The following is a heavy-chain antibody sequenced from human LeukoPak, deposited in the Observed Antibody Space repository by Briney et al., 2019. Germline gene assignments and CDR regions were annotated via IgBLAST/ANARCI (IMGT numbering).Heavy chain of an antibody. CDR2: MNPNSGNT. CDR3: ARGERDDYSKNFDY. CDR1: GYTFTSYD. V-gene: IGHV1-8*03. D-gene: IGHD4-11*01. J-gene: IGHJ4*02. Sequence: ASVKECCKASGYTFTSYDINWVRQATAQGLEWMGWMNPNSGNTGYAQKFQGRVTITRNTPIRTAYMELSSLRFEDTAVYYCARGERDDYSKNFDYWGQGTLVTVSS.